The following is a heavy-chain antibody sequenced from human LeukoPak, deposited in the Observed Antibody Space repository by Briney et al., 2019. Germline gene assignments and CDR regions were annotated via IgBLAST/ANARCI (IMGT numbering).Heavy chain of an antibody. CDR2: INWNGGST. V-gene: IGHV3-20*04. D-gene: IGHD2-8*01. J-gene: IGHJ5*02. CDR1: GFTFDDYG. Sequence: PGGSLRLSCATSGFTFDDYGMSWVRQAPGKGLEWVSGINWNGGSTGYADSVKGRFTISRDNAKNSLYLQMNSLRAEDTALYYCARVPLMVYDNWFDPWGQGTLVTVSS. CDR3: ARVPLMVYDNWFDP.